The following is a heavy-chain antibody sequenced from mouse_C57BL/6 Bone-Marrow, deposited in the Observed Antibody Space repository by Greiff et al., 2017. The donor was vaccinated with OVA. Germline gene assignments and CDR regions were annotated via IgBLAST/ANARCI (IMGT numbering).Heavy chain of an antibody. Sequence: EVQLVESGGGLVKPGGSLKLSCAASRFTFSDYGMHWVRQAPEKGLEWVAYISSGSSTIYYADTVKGRFTISRDNAKNTLFLQMTSLRSEDTAMYYCASPLAYYSNSGFAYWGQGTLVTVSA. CDR2: ISSGSSTI. J-gene: IGHJ3*01. V-gene: IGHV5-17*01. CDR3: ASPLAYYSNSGFAY. D-gene: IGHD2-5*01. CDR1: RFTFSDYG.